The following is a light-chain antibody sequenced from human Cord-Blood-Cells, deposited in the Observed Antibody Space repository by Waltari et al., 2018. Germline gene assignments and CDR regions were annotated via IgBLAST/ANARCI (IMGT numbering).Light chain of an antibody. CDR1: SLRSYY. CDR2: CKT. Sequence: SSELTQDLAVSVALGQTVRITCQGDSLRSYYASWYQQKPGQAPVLLMYCKTNRPSGIPDRCSGSSSGNTASLTITGAQAEDEADYYCNSRDSSGNHYVFGTGTKVTVL. J-gene: IGLJ1*01. V-gene: IGLV3-19*01. CDR3: NSRDSSGNHYV.